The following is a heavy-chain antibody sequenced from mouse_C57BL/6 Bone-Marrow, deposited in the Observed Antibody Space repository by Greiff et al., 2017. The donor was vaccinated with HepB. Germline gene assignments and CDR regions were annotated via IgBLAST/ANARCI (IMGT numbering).Heavy chain of an antibody. J-gene: IGHJ4*01. V-gene: IGHV1-52*01. CDR2: IDPSDSET. CDR1: GYTFTSYW. D-gene: IGHD2-3*01. CDR3: ARIHDGYYAMDY. Sequence: QVQLQQPGAELRPGSSVKLSCKASGYTFTSYWMHWVKQRPIQCLEWIGNIDPSDSETHYNQKFKDKATLTVDKSSSTAYMQLSSLTSEDSAVYYCARIHDGYYAMDYWGQGTSVTVSS.